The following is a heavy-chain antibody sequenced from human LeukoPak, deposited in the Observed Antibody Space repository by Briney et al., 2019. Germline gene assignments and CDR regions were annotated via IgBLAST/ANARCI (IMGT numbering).Heavy chain of an antibody. Sequence: GGSLRLSCAASGFTFSSYAMSWVRQAPGKGLEWVSAISGSGGSTYHADSVKGRFTISRDNSKNTLYLQMNSLRAEDTAVYYCAKAYYYDSSGYYHFGPIDYWGQGTLVTVSS. J-gene: IGHJ4*02. CDR2: ISGSGGST. V-gene: IGHV3-23*01. CDR3: AKAYYYDSSGYYHFGPIDY. CDR1: GFTFSSYA. D-gene: IGHD3-22*01.